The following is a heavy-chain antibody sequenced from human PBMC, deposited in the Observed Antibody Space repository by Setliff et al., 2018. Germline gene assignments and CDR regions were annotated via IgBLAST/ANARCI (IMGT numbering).Heavy chain of an antibody. Sequence: SVKVSCKASGGTFSSYAIDWVRQAPGQGLEWMGGIIPMFGTTNYAQRFRGRVTITADESTSTAYMDLSSLTSDDTAIYYCAREKGYYNSGSYKYWFDPWGQGTLVTVSS. CDR3: AREKGYYNSGSYKYWFDP. CDR2: IIPMFGTT. V-gene: IGHV1-69*13. J-gene: IGHJ5*02. CDR1: GGTFSSYA. D-gene: IGHD3-10*01.